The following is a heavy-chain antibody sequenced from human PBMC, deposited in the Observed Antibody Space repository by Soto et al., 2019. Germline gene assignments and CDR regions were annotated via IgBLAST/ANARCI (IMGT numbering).Heavy chain of an antibody. J-gene: IGHJ4*02. D-gene: IGHD6-6*01. CDR3: AAPPRY. V-gene: IGHV4-34*01. Sequence: SETLSLTCAVYGGSFSGYYWSWIRQPPGKGLEWIGEINHSGSTNYNPSLKSRVTISVDTSKNQFSLKLSSVTAADTAVYYCAAPPRYWGQGTLVTVSS. CDR2: INHSGST. CDR1: GGSFSGYY.